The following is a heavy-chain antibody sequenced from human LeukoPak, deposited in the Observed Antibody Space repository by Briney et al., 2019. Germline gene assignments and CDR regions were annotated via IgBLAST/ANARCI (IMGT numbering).Heavy chain of an antibody. Sequence: ASVKVSCKASGGTFSSYAISWVRQAPGQGLEWMGWINPNSGGTNYAQKFQGRVTMTRDTSISTAYMELSRLRSDDTAVYYCARGATYYYDSSGYLTPYYYYYYMDVWGKGTTVTVSS. CDR2: INPNSGGT. J-gene: IGHJ6*03. D-gene: IGHD3-22*01. V-gene: IGHV1-2*02. CDR1: GGTFSSYA. CDR3: ARGATYYYDSSGYLTPYYYYYYMDV.